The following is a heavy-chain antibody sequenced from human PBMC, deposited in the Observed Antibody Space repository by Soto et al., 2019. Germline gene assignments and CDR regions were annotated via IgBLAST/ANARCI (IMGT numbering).Heavy chain of an antibody. CDR3: AKDLSNYYGSGSYYNYYYYYGMDV. CDR1: GFTFSSYA. Sequence: GGSLSLSCAASGFTFSSYAMSWVRHAPGKGLEWVSAISGSGGSTYYADSVKGRFTISRDKSKNTLYLQMNSLRAEDTAVYYCAKDLSNYYGSGSYYNYYYYYGMDVWGQGTTVTVSS. CDR2: ISGSGGST. D-gene: IGHD3-10*01. V-gene: IGHV3-23*01. J-gene: IGHJ6*02.